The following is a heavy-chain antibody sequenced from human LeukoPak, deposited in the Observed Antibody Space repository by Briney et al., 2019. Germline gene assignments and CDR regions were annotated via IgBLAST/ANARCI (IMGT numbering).Heavy chain of an antibody. V-gene: IGHV3-11*01. CDR2: NSGSGSTQ. D-gene: IGHD1-1*01. CDR3: ARPHGTRIASYYFDS. J-gene: IGHJ4*02. Sequence: PGGSLRLSCAASGFTLSDYYMSWIRQAPGKGLEWVSCNSGSGSTQYYADSVKGRFTISRDNAKNSLYLQMSSLRADDTGVYYCARPHGTRIASYYFDSWGQGTLVTVSS. CDR1: GFTLSDYY.